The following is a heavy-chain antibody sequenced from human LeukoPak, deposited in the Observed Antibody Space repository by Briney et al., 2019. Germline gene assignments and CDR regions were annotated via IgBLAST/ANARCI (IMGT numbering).Heavy chain of an antibody. CDR3: AKDGRLTMVRGVISRYYFDY. Sequence: GALRLSCAASGLTFSSYAMSWVRQAPGKGLEWVSAISGSGGSTYYADSVKGRFTISRDNSKNTLYLQMNSLRAEDTAVYYCAKDGRLTMVRGVISRYYFDYWCQGTLVTVSS. CDR2: ISGSGGST. V-gene: IGHV3-23*01. CDR1: GLTFSSYA. D-gene: IGHD3-10*01. J-gene: IGHJ4*02.